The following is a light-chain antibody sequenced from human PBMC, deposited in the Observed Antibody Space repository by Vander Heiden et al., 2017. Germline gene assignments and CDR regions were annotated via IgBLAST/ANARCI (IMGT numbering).Light chain of an antibody. J-gene: IGKJ4*01. CDR2: GAS. Sequence: EIVMTQSPATLSVSPGERATLSCRASQSLSSNLAWYQPKPGQAPRLLIYGASTRATGIPARFSGSGSGTEFTLTISSLQSEDFAVYYCQQYNNWPPLTFGGGTKVEIK. V-gene: IGKV3-15*01. CDR1: QSLSSN. CDR3: QQYNNWPPLT.